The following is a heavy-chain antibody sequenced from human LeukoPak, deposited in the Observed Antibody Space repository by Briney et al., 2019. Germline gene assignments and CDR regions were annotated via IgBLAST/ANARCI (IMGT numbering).Heavy chain of an antibody. CDR3: ARDQQQWLPFDY. Sequence: GGSLRLSCAASGFTFSSYSMNWVRQAPGKGLEWVSSISSSSSYIYYADSVKGRFTISRDNAKNSLYLQMNSLRAEDTAVYYCARDQQQWLPFDYWGRGTLVTVSS. D-gene: IGHD6-19*01. V-gene: IGHV3-21*01. J-gene: IGHJ4*02. CDR2: ISSSSSYI. CDR1: GFTFSSYS.